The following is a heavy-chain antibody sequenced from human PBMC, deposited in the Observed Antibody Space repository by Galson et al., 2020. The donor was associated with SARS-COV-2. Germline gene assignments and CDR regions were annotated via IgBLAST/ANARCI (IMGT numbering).Heavy chain of an antibody. Sequence: ASETLSLTCTVSGASIRSGNYYWSWIRPHPGKGLEWIGYIYYNVKTSYNPSLKSRVTISVDTSRNQFFLNLSSVTVANTAVYYCARGVKTPCNKWFDPWGQGSLVTVSS. D-gene: IGHD6-13*01. V-gene: IGHV4-31*03. CDR3: ARGVKTPCNKWFDP. J-gene: IGHJ5*02. CDR1: GASIRSGNYY. CDR2: IYYNVKT.